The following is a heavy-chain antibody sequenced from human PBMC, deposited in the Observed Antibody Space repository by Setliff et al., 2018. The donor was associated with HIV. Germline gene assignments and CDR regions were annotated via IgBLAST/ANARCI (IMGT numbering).Heavy chain of an antibody. CDR3: ARDWRSGYDLNFDY. D-gene: IGHD5-12*01. CDR1: GFTFSKYW. J-gene: IGHJ4*02. V-gene: IGHV3-7*01. Sequence: PGGSLRLSCAASGFTFSKYWMSWVRQAPGKGLEWVASVNPDGSEASSVGSMKGRFTVSRDNAKNSLSLQMNSLRVEDTAVYYCARDWRSGYDLNFDYWGQGTLVTVSS. CDR2: VNPDGSEA.